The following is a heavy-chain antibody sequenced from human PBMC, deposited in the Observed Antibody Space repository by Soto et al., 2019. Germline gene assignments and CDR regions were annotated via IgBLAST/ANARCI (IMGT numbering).Heavy chain of an antibody. V-gene: IGHV1-2*04. CDR3: ARARGYSGYDALDY. Sequence: ASVKVSCKASGYTFTGYYMHWVRQAPGQGLEWMGWINPNSGGTNYAQKFQGWVTMTRDTSISTAYMELSRLKSDDTAVYFCARARGYSGYDALDYWGQGXLVTVYS. CDR2: INPNSGGT. D-gene: IGHD5-12*01. CDR1: GYTFTGYY. J-gene: IGHJ4*02.